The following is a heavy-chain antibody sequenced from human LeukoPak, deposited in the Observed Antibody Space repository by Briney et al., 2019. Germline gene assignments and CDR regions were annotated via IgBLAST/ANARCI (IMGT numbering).Heavy chain of an antibody. D-gene: IGHD3-22*01. J-gene: IGHJ3*02. CDR2: IVPIFHTP. Sequence: GASVKVSCKTSGGTFSSHGISWVRQAPGQGLEWMGGIVPIFHTPNYAQNFQDRLTITTDESTNTVYMELSSLRSEDTAVYYCARDYNYDSSAHDEALDIWGQGTRVTVSS. V-gene: IGHV1-69*05. CDR1: GGTFSSHG. CDR3: ARDYNYDSSAHDEALDI.